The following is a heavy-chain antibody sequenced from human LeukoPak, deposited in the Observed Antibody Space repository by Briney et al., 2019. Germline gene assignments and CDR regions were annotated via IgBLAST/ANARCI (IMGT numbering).Heavy chain of an antibody. Sequence: GGSLRLSCAASGFTFSNSWMHWVRQAPGKGLMWASRINTDGSTTTYADSVKGRFTISRDNAKNTLYLQMSSLRAEDTAVYYCAKSIATREDYWGQGTLVTVSS. V-gene: IGHV3-74*03. CDR3: AKSIATREDY. CDR1: GFTFSNSW. J-gene: IGHJ4*02. D-gene: IGHD6-6*01. CDR2: INTDGSTT.